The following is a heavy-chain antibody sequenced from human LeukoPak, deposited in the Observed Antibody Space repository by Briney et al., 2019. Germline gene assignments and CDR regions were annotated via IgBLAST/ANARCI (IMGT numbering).Heavy chain of an antibody. CDR1: GFTFTTYA. CDR2: IWYDGSDE. V-gene: IGHV3-33*08. CDR3: ARTNLYVDTAVNDAFDI. J-gene: IGHJ3*02. D-gene: IGHD5-18*01. Sequence: GGSLRLSCAASGFTFTTYAVIWVRQAPGKGLEWVAVIWYDGSDEYYADSMKGRFTISRDNSKNTLYLQMNSLTAEDTAVYYCARTNLYVDTAVNDAFDIWGQGTMVTVSS.